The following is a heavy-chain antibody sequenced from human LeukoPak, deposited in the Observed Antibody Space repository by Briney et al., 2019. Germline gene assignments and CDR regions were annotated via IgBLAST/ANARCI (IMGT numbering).Heavy chain of an antibody. Sequence: GESLKISCKGSGYTFTSYWIGWVRQMPGKGLEWMGIIYPGDSESKYSPSLQGQVTISADKSISTAYLQWSSLKASGTAMYYCARIEGSTFDYWGQGTLVTVSS. J-gene: IGHJ4*02. CDR3: ARIEGSTFDY. V-gene: IGHV5-51*01. CDR1: GYTFTSYW. CDR2: IYPGDSES.